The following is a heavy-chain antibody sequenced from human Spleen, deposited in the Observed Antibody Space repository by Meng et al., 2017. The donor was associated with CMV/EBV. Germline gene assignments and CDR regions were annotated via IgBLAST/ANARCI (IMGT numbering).Heavy chain of an antibody. CDR2: ISSSGSTI. CDR1: GFTLSDYY. V-gene: IGHV3-11*04. J-gene: IGHJ6*02. D-gene: IGHD3-10*01. CDR3: ARDIRGSDYYYGMDV. Sequence: GESLKISCAASGFTLSDYYMSWIRQAPGKGLEWVSYISSSGSTIYYADSVKGRFTISRDNAKNSLFLQMNGLRGEDTAVYYCARDIRGSDYYYGMDVWGQGTTVTVSS.